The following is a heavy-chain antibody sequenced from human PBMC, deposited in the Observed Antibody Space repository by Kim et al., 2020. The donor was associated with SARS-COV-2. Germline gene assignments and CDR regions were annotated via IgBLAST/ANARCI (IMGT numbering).Heavy chain of an antibody. V-gene: IGHV1-24*01. CDR1: GYTLTELS. D-gene: IGHD3-22*01. CDR2: FDPEDGET. J-gene: IGHJ3*02. CDR3: ATWAYDSCGYYWGRGAFDI. Sequence: ASVKVSCKVSGYTLTELSMHWVRQAPGKGLEWMGGFDPEDGETIYAQKFQGRVTMTEDTSTDTAYMELSSLRSEDTAVYYCATWAYDSCGYYWGRGAFDIWGQGTMVTVSS.